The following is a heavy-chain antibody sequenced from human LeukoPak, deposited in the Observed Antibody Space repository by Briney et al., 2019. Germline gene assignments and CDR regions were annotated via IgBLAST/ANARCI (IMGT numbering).Heavy chain of an antibody. Sequence: SVKVSCKASGYTFTGYYMHWVRQAPGQGLEWMGGIIPIFGTANYAQKFQGRVTITADESTSTAYMELSSLRSEDTAVYYCARRPDYYDGNWFDPWGQGTLVTVSS. CDR1: GYTFTGYY. CDR2: IIPIFGTA. D-gene: IGHD3-22*01. V-gene: IGHV1-69*13. CDR3: ARRPDYYDGNWFDP. J-gene: IGHJ5*02.